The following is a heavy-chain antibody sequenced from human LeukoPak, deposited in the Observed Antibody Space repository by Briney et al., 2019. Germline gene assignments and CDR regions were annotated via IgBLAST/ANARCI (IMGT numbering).Heavy chain of an antibody. Sequence: KPGGSLRLSCAASGFTFSHAWMSWVRQAPGKGLELVARIKNKPDGGTSDYTAPVKGRFTISRDDSKSTLYLQMNSLKTEDTAVYYCTVVNYGSGSYPLGSWGQGTLVTVSS. D-gene: IGHD3-10*01. J-gene: IGHJ5*02. V-gene: IGHV3-15*01. CDR2: IKNKPDGGTS. CDR1: GFTFSHAW. CDR3: TVVNYGSGSYPLGS.